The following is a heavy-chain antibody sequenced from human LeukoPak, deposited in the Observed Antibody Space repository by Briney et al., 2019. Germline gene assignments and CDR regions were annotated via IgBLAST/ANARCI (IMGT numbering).Heavy chain of an antibody. CDR2: INHSGST. Sequence: SETLSLTCAVYGGSFSGYYWSWIRQPPVKGLEWIGEINHSGSTNYNPSLKSRVTISVDTSKNQFSLKLSSVTAADTAVYYCASNRYSSSVSDYWGQGTLVTVSS. CDR1: GGSFSGYY. J-gene: IGHJ4*02. V-gene: IGHV4-34*01. D-gene: IGHD6-6*01. CDR3: ASNRYSSSVSDY.